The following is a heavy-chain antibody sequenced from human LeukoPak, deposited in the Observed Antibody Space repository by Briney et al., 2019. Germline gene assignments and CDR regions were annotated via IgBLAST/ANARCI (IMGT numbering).Heavy chain of an antibody. CDR2: INHSGST. V-gene: IGHV4-34*01. CDR3: VRVDNGGNYFDY. D-gene: IGHD4-23*01. J-gene: IGHJ4*02. CDR1: GGSFSGYY. Sequence: SETLSLTCAVYGGSFSGYYWSWIRQPPGKGLEWIGEINHSGSTNYNPSLKSRLTISADTSKNQFSLRLSSVTAADTAVYYCVRVDNGGNYFDYWGQGTLVTVSS.